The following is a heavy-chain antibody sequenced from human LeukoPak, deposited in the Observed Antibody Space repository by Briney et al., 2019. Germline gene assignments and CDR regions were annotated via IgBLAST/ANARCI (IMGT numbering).Heavy chain of an antibody. CDR3: ARRGDGGRSFDY. D-gene: IGHD4-23*01. CDR2: ILYDGSNK. CDR1: GFTFSSYG. V-gene: IGHV3-30*03. J-gene: IGHJ4*02. Sequence: PGGSLRLSCAASGFTFSSYGMHWVRQAPGKGLEWVAVILYDGSNKYYADSVKGRFTISRDNSKNTLYLQVNSLRAEDTAVYYCARRGDGGRSFDYWGQGTLVTVSS.